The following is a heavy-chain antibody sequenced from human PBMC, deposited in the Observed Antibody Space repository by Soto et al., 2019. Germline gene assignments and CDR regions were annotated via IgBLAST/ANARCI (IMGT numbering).Heavy chain of an antibody. CDR1: GXSISTGYY. CDR3: ARPTYGYNYFDY. D-gene: IGHD4-17*01. CDR2: IYHSGST. J-gene: IGHJ4*02. V-gene: IGHV4-38-2*01. Sequence: LSLTFAVSGXSISTGYYWAWIRQPPGKGLEWIGSIYHSGSTYYNPSLKSRVTMSIDTSENQFSLKLSSVTAADTAVYYCARPTYGYNYFDYWGQGTLVTVSS.